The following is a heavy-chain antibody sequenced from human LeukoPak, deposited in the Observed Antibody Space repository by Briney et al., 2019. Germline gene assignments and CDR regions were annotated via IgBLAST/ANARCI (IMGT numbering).Heavy chain of an antibody. V-gene: IGHV3-21*01. D-gene: IGHD3-3*01. CDR1: GFTFSSYS. CDR3: ARDLRIRFLEWLSARGFDY. J-gene: IGHJ4*02. Sequence: GGSLRLSCAASGFTFSSYSMNWVRQAPGKGLEWVSSISSSSSHIYYADSVKGRFTISRDNAKNSLYPQMNSLRAEDTAVYYCARDLRIRFLEWLSARGFDYWGQGTLVTVSS. CDR2: ISSSSSHI.